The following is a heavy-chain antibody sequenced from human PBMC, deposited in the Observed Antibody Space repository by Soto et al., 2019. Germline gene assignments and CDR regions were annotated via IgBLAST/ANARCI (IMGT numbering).Heavy chain of an antibody. CDR2: ISYDGSNK. J-gene: IGHJ4*02. CDR3: MVRFDD. V-gene: IGHV3-30-3*01. Sequence: GGSLRLSCAASGFTFSSYAMHWVRQAPGKGLEWVAVISYDGSNKYYADSVKGRFTISRDNSKNTLYLQMNSLRAEDTAVYYCMVRFDDRGQGTRVTVSS. D-gene: IGHD2-8*01. CDR1: GFTFSSYA.